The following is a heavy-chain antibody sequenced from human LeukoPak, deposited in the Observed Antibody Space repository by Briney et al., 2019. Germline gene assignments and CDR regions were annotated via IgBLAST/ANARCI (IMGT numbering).Heavy chain of an antibody. V-gene: IGHV3-9*01. CDR3: AKDYSSRWYGTYYYYYGMDV. Sequence: PGRSLRLSCAASGFTFDDYAMHWVRQAPGKGLEWVSGISWNSGSIGYADSVRGRFTISRDNAKNSLYLQMNSLRPEDTALYYCAKDYSSRWYGTYYYYYGMDVWGQGTTVTVSS. CDR2: ISWNSGSI. J-gene: IGHJ6*02. D-gene: IGHD6-13*01. CDR1: GFTFDDYA.